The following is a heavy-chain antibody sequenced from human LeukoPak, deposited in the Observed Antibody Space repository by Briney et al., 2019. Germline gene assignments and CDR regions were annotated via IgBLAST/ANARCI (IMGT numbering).Heavy chain of an antibody. V-gene: IGHV1-8*01. J-gene: IGHJ6*02. CDR3: ARGGRITIFGVVISYYYGMDV. Sequence: ASVTVSCKASGYTFTSYDINWVRQATGQGLEWMGWMNPNSGNTGYAQKFQGRVTMTRNTSISTAYMELSSLRSEDTAVYYCARGGRITIFGVVISYYYGMDVWGQGTTVTVSS. CDR1: GYTFTSYD. D-gene: IGHD3-3*01. CDR2: MNPNSGNT.